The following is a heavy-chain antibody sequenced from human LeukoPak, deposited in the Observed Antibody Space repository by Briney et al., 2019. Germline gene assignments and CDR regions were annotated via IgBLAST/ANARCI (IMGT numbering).Heavy chain of an antibody. Sequence: ASVKVSCKSSGYTFTGYNINWLRQALGQGPEWMGWINPNSGGTNYAQKFQGRVTMTRDTSISTAYMELSRLRSDDTAVYYCARDGHFDHWGQGTLVTVSS. CDR1: GYTFTGYN. J-gene: IGHJ4*02. V-gene: IGHV1-2*02. CDR2: INPNSGGT. CDR3: ARDGHFDH.